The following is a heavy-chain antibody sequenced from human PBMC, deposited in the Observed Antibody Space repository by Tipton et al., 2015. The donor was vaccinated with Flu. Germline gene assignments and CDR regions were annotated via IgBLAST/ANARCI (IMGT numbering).Heavy chain of an antibody. J-gene: IGHJ4*02. Sequence: QLVQSGGALVQPGGSLRLSCAVSGFTFGSYWMSWVRQAPGKGLEWVASIKDDGSETYFVDSVKGRFTISRDNAKNSLYLQMSSLRVEDTAVYYCARDKNEFYAFENWAQGTLVTVSS. D-gene: IGHD2/OR15-2a*01. CDR2: IKDDGSET. CDR3: ARDKNEFYAFEN. V-gene: IGHV3-7*01. CDR1: GFTFGSYW.